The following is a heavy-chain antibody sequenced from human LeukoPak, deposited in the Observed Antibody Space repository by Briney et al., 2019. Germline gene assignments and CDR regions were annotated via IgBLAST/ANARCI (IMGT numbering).Heavy chain of an antibody. CDR2: ISFGSRTI. CDR3: ARGGEHVDPLDHYYYMDV. Sequence: GGSLRLSCAASGFSFSNYSMNWVRQAPGKGLEWVSYISFGSRTIYYADSVKGRFTISRDNAKNSLYLQMKSLRAEDTAVYYCARGGEHVDPLDHYYYMDVWGKGTTVTISS. J-gene: IGHJ6*03. D-gene: IGHD3-16*01. V-gene: IGHV3-48*01. CDR1: GFSFSNYS.